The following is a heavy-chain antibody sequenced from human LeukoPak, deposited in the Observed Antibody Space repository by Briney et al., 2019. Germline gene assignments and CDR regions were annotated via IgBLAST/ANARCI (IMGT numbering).Heavy chain of an antibody. CDR1: GFTFSDAW. CDR2: IKSKPDGGTT. D-gene: IGHD5-24*01. V-gene: IGHV3-15*01. J-gene: IGHJ4*02. CDR3: STDLRWESNLDC. Sequence: PGGSLRLSCVGSGFTFSDAWISWVRQAPGKGLEWVGRIKSKPDGGTTDYAAPVKGRFTISRDDSKNTLYLQMNSLKTEDTAVYYCSTDLRWESNLDCWGQGTLVTVSS.